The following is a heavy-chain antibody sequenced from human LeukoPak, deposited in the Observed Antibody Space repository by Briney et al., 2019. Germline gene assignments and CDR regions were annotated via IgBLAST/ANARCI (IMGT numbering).Heavy chain of an antibody. J-gene: IGHJ5*02. Sequence: KPSETLSLTCTVSGGSISSYYWSWIRQPPGKGLEWIGYIYYSGSTNYNPSLKSRVTISVDTSKNQFSLKLSSVTAADTAVYYCARAQDINCFDPWGQGTLVTVSS. CDR2: IYYSGST. CDR1: GGSISSYY. V-gene: IGHV4-59*01. CDR3: ARAQDINCFDP.